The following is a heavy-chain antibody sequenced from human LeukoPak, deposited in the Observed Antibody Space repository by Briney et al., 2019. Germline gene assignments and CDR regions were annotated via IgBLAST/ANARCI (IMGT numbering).Heavy chain of an antibody. V-gene: IGHV4-31*03. CDR3: ARNHCSGGSCSEVGAFDI. Sequence: SQTLSLTCTVSGGSISSGGYYWSWIRQHPGKGPEWIGYIYYSGSTYYNPSLKSRVTISVDTSKNQFSLKLSSVTAADTAVYYCARNHCSGGSCSEVGAFDIWGQGTMVTVSS. D-gene: IGHD2-15*01. J-gene: IGHJ3*02. CDR2: IYYSGST. CDR1: GGSISSGGYY.